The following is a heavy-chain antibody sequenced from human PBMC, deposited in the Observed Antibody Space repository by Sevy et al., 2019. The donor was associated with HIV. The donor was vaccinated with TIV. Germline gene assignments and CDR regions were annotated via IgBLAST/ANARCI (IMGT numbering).Heavy chain of an antibody. V-gene: IGHV3-48*02. J-gene: IGHJ4*02. CDR1: GFTFSIYS. CDR3: ARDRGVRGVQFDY. CDR2: ISSGTSTI. D-gene: IGHD3-10*01. Sequence: GGSLRLSCAASGFTFSIYSMNWVRQAPGKGLEWVSYISSGTSTIYYADSVKGRFTISRDNAKNSLYLQMNSLRDEDTAMYYCARDRGVRGVQFDYWGQGTLVTVSS.